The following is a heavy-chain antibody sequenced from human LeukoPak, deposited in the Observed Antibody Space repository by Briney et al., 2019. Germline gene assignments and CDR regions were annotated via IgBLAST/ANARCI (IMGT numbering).Heavy chain of an antibody. D-gene: IGHD6-19*01. CDR3: ARWYSSGWYFFFDA. CDR1: GHTFTGYF. V-gene: IGHV1-2*04. J-gene: IGHJ5*02. Sequence: ASVKVSCKASGHTFTGYFIHWVRQAPGQGLEWMGWINPNTGDTNYAQKFQGWVTMTRDTAISTAYMDLSSLKFDDTAVYYCARWYSSGWYFFFDAWGQGTLVTVTS. CDR2: INPNTGDT.